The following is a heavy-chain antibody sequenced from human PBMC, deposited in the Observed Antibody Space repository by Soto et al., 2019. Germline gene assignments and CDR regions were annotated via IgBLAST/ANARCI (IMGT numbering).Heavy chain of an antibody. CDR2: IYPSGTT. V-gene: IGHV4-4*02. D-gene: IGHD6-19*01. Sequence: QVQLQESGPGLVKPSETLSLTCAVSGDSISSNHWWSWVRQPPGKGLEWIGEIYPSGTTNYDPFLKSRVTMSMDKSKNHLSLKVTSVTAADTAVYYCARHIAVAGTRGFDYWGQGILVSVSS. CDR1: GDSISSNHW. J-gene: IGHJ4*02. CDR3: ARHIAVAGTRGFDY.